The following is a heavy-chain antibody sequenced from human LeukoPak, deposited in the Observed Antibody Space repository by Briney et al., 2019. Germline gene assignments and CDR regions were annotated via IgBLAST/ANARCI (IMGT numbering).Heavy chain of an antibody. V-gene: IGHV4-34*01. J-gene: IGHJ4*02. CDR3: ARVKIVIFDY. CDR1: GGSFSGYY. Sequence: PSEALSLTCAVYGGSFSGYYWSWIRQPPGKGLEWIGEINHSGSTNYNPSLKSRVTISVDTSKNQFSLKLGSVTVADTAVYYCARVKIVIFDYWGQGTLVTVSS. D-gene: IGHD1-26*01. CDR2: INHSGST.